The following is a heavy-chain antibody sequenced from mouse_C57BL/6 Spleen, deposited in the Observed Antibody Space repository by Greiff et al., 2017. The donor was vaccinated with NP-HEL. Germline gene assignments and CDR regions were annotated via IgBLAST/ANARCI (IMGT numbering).Heavy chain of an antibody. J-gene: IGHJ3*01. CDR2: IYPGDGDT. V-gene: IGHV1-80*01. D-gene: IGHD3-2*02. CDR1: GYAFSSYW. Sequence: VQLQESGAELVKPGASVKISCKASGYAFSSYWMNWVKQRPGKGLEWIGQIYPGDGDTNYNGKFKGKATLTADKSSSTAYMQLSSLTSEDSAVYFCARGGSSGWFAYWGQRTLVTVSA. CDR3: ARGGSSGWFAY.